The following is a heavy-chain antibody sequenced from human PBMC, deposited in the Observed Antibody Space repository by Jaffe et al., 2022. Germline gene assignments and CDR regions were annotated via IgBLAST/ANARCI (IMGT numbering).Heavy chain of an antibody. Sequence: QVQLQESGPGLVKPSETLSLTCAVSGYSISSGYYWGWVRQPPGKGLEWIGSIYHSGSTYYNPSLKSRVTISVDTSKNQFSLKLSSVTAADMAVYYCARVINCSGGSCYLGYFDSWGRGTLVTVSS. CDR1: GYSISSGYY. V-gene: IGHV4-38-2*01. CDR2: IYHSGST. D-gene: IGHD2-15*01. J-gene: IGHJ4*02. CDR3: ARVINCSGGSCYLGYFDS.